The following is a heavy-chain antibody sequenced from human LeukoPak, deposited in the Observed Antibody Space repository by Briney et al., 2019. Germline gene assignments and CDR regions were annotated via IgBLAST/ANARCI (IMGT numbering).Heavy chain of an antibody. J-gene: IGHJ5*02. CDR2: IIPIFGTA. D-gene: IGHD4-11*01. V-gene: IGHV1-69*05. CDR3: ARLTVTDNWFDP. CDR1: RGPFCRDS. Sequence: SGEGFCKASRGPFCRDSIIWGGHGPRPRGGLMGGIIPIFGTANYAQKFQGRVTITTDESTSTAYMELSSLRSEDTAVYYCARLTVTDNWFDPWGQGTLVTVSS.